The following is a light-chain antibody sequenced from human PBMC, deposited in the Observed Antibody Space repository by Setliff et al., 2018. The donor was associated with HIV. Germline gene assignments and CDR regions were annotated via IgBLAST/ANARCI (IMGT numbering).Light chain of an antibody. CDR2: DVS. CDR3: CSYTSSLTYV. CDR1: SSDVGSYNF. Sequence: QSAXTQPASVSGSPGQSITISCSGTSSDVGSYNFVAWYQQHPGKAPQLIIYDVSQRPSGVSSRFSGSKSGNTASLTISGLQAEDQADYYCCSYTSSLTYVFGTGTKVTVL. J-gene: IGLJ1*01. V-gene: IGLV2-14*03.